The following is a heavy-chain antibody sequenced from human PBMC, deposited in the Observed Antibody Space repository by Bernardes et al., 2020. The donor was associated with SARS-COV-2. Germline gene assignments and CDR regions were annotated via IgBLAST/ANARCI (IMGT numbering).Heavy chain of an antibody. CDR3: ARAPSTFYGLDV. CDR2: IDPKSGAT. CDR1: GYSFSAFY. V-gene: IGHV1-2*02. J-gene: IGHJ6*02. Sequence: ASVKVSCRASGYSFSAFYIYWVRQAPGQGLEWMGWIDPKSGATNYAQKFQGGVILTRDTSISTAYMDMSGLTSDDTAMYFCARAPSTFYGLDVWGQGTTVTVSS. D-gene: IGHD3-16*01.